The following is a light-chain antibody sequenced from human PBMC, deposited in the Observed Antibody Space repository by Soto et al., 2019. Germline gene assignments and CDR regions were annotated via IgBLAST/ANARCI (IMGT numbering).Light chain of an antibody. J-gene: IGKJ1*01. CDR2: AAS. V-gene: IGKV1-39*01. CDR1: ENIASY. CDR3: QQSYSTPWT. Sequence: DIQMTQSPSSLSASVGDRVTITCRASENIASYLNWYQQKLGKAPTLLVYAASSLESGAPPRFSGTVSGTDFTLTITSLQPDDLATYFCQQSYSTPWTFGQGTKVEL.